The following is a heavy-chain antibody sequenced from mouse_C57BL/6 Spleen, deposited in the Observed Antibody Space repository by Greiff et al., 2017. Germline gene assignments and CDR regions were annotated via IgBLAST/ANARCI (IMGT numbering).Heavy chain of an antibody. CDR3: ATTTVGFDV. CDR1: GFSLTSYG. J-gene: IGHJ1*03. CDR2: IWSGGST. D-gene: IGHD1-1*01. Sequence: QVQLKESGPGLVQPSQSLSITCTVSGFSLTSYGVHWVRQSPGKGLEWLGVIWSGGSTDYNAAFISRLSISKDNSKSQVFVKMNSLQADDTAIYYCATTTVGFDVWGTGTTVTVSS. V-gene: IGHV2-2*01.